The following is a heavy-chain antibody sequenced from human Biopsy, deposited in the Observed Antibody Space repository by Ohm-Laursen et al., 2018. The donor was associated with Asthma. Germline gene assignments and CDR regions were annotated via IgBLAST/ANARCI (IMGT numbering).Heavy chain of an antibody. D-gene: IGHD6-6*01. V-gene: IGHV3-33*08. Sequence: SLRLSCAASGFVFRSHAMHWVRQAPGKGLEWVSFIWYDGRKKTYADSVKGRFTISRDNSKNTPYLQMNSLRAEDTAVYYCARKIAARGGMGVWGQGTTVTVSS. CDR3: ARKIAARGGMGV. J-gene: IGHJ6*02. CDR1: GFVFRSHA. CDR2: IWYDGRKK.